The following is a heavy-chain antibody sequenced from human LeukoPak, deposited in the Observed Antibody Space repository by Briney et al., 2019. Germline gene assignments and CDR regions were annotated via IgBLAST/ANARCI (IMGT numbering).Heavy chain of an antibody. J-gene: IGHJ5*02. CDR3: ARLVGSSYYYDSSGEGWFDP. CDR2: IYYSGST. D-gene: IGHD3-22*01. V-gene: IGHV4-31*03. CDR1: GGSISSGGYY. Sequence: SETLSITCTVSGGSISSGGYYWSWIRQHPGKGLEWIGYIYYSGSTYYNPSPKSRVTISVDTSKNQFSLKLSCVTAADTAVYYCARLVGSSYYYDSSGEGWFDPWGKGPRVTVSS.